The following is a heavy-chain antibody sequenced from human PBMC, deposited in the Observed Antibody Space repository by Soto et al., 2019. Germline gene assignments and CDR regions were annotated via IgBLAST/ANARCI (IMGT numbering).Heavy chain of an antibody. Sequence: KPSETLSLTCTVSGGSISSSSYYWGWIRQPPGKGLEWIGSIYYSGSTYYNPSLKSRVTISVDTSKNQFSLKLSSVTAADTAVYYCARRNDFWSGDAFDIWGQGTMVTVSS. CDR2: IYYSGST. D-gene: IGHD3-3*01. V-gene: IGHV4-39*01. J-gene: IGHJ3*02. CDR3: ARRNDFWSGDAFDI. CDR1: GGSISSSSYY.